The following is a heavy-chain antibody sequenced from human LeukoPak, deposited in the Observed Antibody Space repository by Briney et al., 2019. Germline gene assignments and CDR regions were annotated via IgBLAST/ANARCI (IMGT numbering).Heavy chain of an antibody. V-gene: IGHV4-59*08. CDR2: IYYSGST. D-gene: IGHD3-22*01. CDR1: GGSISHYY. J-gene: IGHJ6*02. CDR3: ARHPVISLGYYYYYGMDV. Sequence: PSETLSLTCTVSGGSISHYYWSWIRQSPGKGLEWIGYIYYSGSTNYNPSLKSRVTISVDTSKNQFSLKLSSVTAADTAVYYCARHPVISLGYYYYYGMDVWGQGTTVTVSS.